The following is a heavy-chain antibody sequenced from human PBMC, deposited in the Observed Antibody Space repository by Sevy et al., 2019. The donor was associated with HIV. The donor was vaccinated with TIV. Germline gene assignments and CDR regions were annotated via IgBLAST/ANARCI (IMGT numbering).Heavy chain of an antibody. Sequence: SETLSLTCTVSGGSISSYYWSWIRQPSGKGLEWIGRIYTSGNTHYNPSLKSRVTMSVDTSKNQFSLNLSYVTAADTAVYYCAGAAIDTGDFEYWCQGTLVTVSS. J-gene: IGHJ4*02. D-gene: IGHD6-13*01. CDR1: GGSISSYY. CDR2: IYTSGNT. CDR3: AGAAIDTGDFEY. V-gene: IGHV4-4*07.